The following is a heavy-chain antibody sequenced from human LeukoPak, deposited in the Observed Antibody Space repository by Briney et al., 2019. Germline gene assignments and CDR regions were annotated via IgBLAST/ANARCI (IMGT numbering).Heavy chain of an antibody. D-gene: IGHD3-9*01. J-gene: IGHJ3*02. V-gene: IGHV3-7*01. Sequence: GGSLRLSXAASGFTFSSYWMSWVRQTPGKGLEWLANIKQDGREKYYVDSVKGRFTISRDNAKNSLYLQMNSLRAEDTAVYYCARDGINYDILTGYSPIDAFDIWGQGTMVTVSS. CDR1: GFTFSSYW. CDR2: IKQDGREK. CDR3: ARDGINYDILTGYSPIDAFDI.